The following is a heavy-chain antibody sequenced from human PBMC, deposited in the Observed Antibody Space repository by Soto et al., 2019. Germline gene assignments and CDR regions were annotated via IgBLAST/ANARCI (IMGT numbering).Heavy chain of an antibody. Sequence: VHLVQSGAEVKKPGASVTISCKTSGYTFTEYAMHWVRHAPGRGLEWVGWINTGNGDTRYSPKLQGRVTITSDASASTAYLGLSRLRFEDTALYYCATQAYDYWGQGTQVAVAS. CDR3: ATQAYDY. CDR2: INTGNGDT. J-gene: IGHJ4*02. CDR1: GYTFTEYA. V-gene: IGHV1-3*04.